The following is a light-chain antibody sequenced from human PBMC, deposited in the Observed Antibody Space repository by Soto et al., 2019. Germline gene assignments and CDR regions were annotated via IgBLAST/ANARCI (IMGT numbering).Light chain of an antibody. CDR3: QQIHSTSSYT. CDR1: QNIRNY. J-gene: IGKJ2*01. V-gene: IGKV1-39*01. CDR2: AAS. Sequence: DIQMTLSPSSLSASVGDRVTITCRASQNIRNYLNWYQQRPGKTPNLLVYAASNLRSGVPSRFSGSGSGTLFTLTITTLQPEDFATYYCQQIHSTSSYTFGQGTRVDIK.